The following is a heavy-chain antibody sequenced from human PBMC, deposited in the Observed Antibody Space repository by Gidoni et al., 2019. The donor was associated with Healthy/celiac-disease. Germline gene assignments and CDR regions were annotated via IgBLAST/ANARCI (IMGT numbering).Heavy chain of an antibody. V-gene: IGHV1-24*01. J-gene: IGHJ4*02. CDR2: FDPEDGES. Sequence: QVQLVQSGAAVKKPGASVKVSCQVAGYTLTELSMHWVRQAPGKGLEWMGGFDPEDGESIYAQKFQGSVTMTEDTSTDTAYMELSSLRSEDTAVYYCVKASSGWSGYFDYWGQGTLVTVSS. D-gene: IGHD6-19*01. CDR1: GYTLTELS. CDR3: VKASSGWSGYFDY.